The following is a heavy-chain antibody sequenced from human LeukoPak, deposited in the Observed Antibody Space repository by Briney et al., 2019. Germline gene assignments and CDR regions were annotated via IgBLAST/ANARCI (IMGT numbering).Heavy chain of an antibody. V-gene: IGHV3-9*01. J-gene: IGHJ5*02. Sequence: SLRLSCAASGFTFDDYAMHWVRQAPGKGLEWVSGISWNSGSIGYADSVKGRFTISRDNAKNSLYLQMNSLRAEDTALYYCAKGGYSSGWTGWFDPWGQGTLVTVSS. CDR2: ISWNSGSI. CDR1: GFTFDDYA. D-gene: IGHD6-19*01. CDR3: AKGGYSSGWTGWFDP.